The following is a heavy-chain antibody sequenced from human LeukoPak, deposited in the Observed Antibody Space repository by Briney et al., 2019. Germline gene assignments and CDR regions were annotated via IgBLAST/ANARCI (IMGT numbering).Heavy chain of an antibody. CDR3: ARDVYNWNPYGMDV. J-gene: IGHJ6*02. Sequence: PGGSLRLSCAASGFTVSSNYMIWVRQAPGKGLGWVSVIYRGGSTYYADSVKGRFNISRDNSTNTLYLQMNSLRAEDTAVYYCARDVYNWNPYGMDVWGQGTTVTVSS. D-gene: IGHD1-20*01. V-gene: IGHV3-66*01. CDR2: IYRGGST. CDR1: GFTVSSNY.